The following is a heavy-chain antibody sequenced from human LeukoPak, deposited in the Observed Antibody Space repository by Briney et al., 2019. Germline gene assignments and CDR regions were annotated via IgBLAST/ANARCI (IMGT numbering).Heavy chain of an antibody. J-gene: IGHJ5*02. Sequence: PGGSLRLSCAASGFTFSSYAMHWVRQAPGKGLEYVSAISSNGGSTYYANSVKGRFTISRDNSKNTLYLQMGSLRAEDTAVYYCARWFGELYGWFDPWGQGTLVTVSS. V-gene: IGHV3-64*01. CDR3: ARWFGELYGWFDP. CDR1: GFTFSSYA. D-gene: IGHD3-10*01. CDR2: ISSNGGST.